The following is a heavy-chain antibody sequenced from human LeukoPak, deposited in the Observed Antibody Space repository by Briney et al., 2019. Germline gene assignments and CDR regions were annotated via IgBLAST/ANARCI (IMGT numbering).Heavy chain of an antibody. CDR2: TYYRSKWFY. CDR1: GDSVSSNSAA. Sequence: SQTLSLTCAISGDSVSSNSAAWDWIRQSPSRGLEWLGRTYYRSKWFYDYAASVKSRITINPDTSKNQFSLLLNSVTPEDTAVYYCTRDSGLGNDAFDVWGQGTMVTVSS. D-gene: IGHD3-10*01. J-gene: IGHJ3*01. CDR3: TRDSGLGNDAFDV. V-gene: IGHV6-1*01.